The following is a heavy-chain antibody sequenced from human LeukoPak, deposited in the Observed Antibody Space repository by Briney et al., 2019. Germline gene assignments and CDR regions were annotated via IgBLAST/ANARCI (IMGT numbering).Heavy chain of an antibody. Sequence: ASVKVSCKASGYTFTSYGISWVRQAPGQGLEWMGWINPNSGGTNYAQKFQGRVTMTRETSISTAYMDLSSLRSDDMAVYYCARDNGEQWLVQNYFDYWGQGTLVTVSS. CDR1: GYTFTSYG. CDR2: INPNSGGT. J-gene: IGHJ4*02. V-gene: IGHV1-2*02. CDR3: ARDNGEQWLVQNYFDY. D-gene: IGHD6-19*01.